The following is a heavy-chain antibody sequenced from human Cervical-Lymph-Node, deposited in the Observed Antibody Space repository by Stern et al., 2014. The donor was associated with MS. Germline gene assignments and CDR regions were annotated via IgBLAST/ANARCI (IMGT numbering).Heavy chain of an antibody. Sequence: VHLVESGGGLVKPGGSLRLSCVASGFTFSDHYMSWIRQAPGRGLEFVSYISNSGSFVNYADSVKGRFTISRDNAKDSLYLQMNSLRAEDTAVYYCSREPRLTDYWGQGTLVSVSS. CDR2: ISNSGSFV. D-gene: IGHD2-21*01. V-gene: IGHV3-11*01. CDR1: GFTFSDHY. CDR3: SREPRLTDY. J-gene: IGHJ4*02.